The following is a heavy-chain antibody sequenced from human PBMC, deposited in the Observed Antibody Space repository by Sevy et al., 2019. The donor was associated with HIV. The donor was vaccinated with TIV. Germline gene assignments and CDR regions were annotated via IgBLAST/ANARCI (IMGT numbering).Heavy chain of an antibody. D-gene: IGHD4-17*01. CDR3: AKSSLPFGDYHFNL. CDR2: ISGRGEST. J-gene: IGHJ5*02. V-gene: IGHV3-23*01. Sequence: GGSLRLSCAASGFTFSSHAMTWVRQAPGKGLEWVSAISGRGESTYYAKSVKGRVTISRDNSRNTLYLQMNSLRAEDTALYYCAKSSLPFGDYHFNLWGPGTLVTVSS. CDR1: GFTFSSHA.